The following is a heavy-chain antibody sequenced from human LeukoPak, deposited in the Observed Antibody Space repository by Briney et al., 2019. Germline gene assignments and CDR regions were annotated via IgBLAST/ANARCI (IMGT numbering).Heavy chain of an antibody. CDR1: GFTFSSYA. CDR3: AKVGHTVVPAAISLYFYYMDV. Sequence: GGSLRLSCAASGFTFSSYAMSWVRQAPGKGLEWVSAINRGGGGTYYADSVKGRFTISRDKSKNTLYLQLNSLRAEDTAVYYCAKVGHTVVPAAISLYFYYMDVWGKGNTVTVSS. CDR2: INRGGGGT. J-gene: IGHJ6*03. D-gene: IGHD2-2*02. V-gene: IGHV3-23*01.